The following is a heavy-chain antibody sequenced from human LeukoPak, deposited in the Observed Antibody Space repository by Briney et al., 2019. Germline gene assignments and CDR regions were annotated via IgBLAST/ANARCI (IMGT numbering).Heavy chain of an antibody. CDR1: GFIFKSYW. CDR3: ARDRNTDFWSGYYTNYFDY. J-gene: IGHJ4*02. V-gene: IGHV3-7*01. D-gene: IGHD3-3*01. Sequence: GGSVRLSCAASGFIFKSYWMSWVRQAPGKGLEWVANIKQDGSEENYVDSVRGRFTISRDNAKKSLYLQMNSLRAEDTAVYYCARDRNTDFWSGYYTNYFDYWGQGTLVTVSS. CDR2: IKQDGSEE.